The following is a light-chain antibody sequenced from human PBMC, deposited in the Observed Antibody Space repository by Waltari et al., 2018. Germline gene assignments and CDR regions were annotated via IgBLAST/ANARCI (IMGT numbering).Light chain of an antibody. CDR3: QVWDNGSDPLPV. V-gene: IGLV3-21*02. CDR2: DYR. Sequence: SYILTQVPSVSVAPGQTARIPCGGTNIGTKSVHWYQRKPGQAPVLVVYDYRDRPSGIPERFSGSNSGNTATLIISRAEAGDEADYYCQVWDNGSDPLPVFGGGTTLTVL. CDR1: NIGTKS. J-gene: IGLJ2*01.